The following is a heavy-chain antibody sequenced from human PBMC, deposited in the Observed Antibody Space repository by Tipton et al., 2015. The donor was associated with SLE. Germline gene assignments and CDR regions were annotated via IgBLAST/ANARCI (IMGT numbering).Heavy chain of an antibody. D-gene: IGHD3-10*01. CDR2: ISGSGGST. V-gene: IGHV3-23*01. CDR1: GFTFSSYA. Sequence: SLRLSCAASGFTFSSYAMSWVRQAPGKGLEWVSAISGSGGSTYYADSVKGRFTISRDNSKNTLYLQMSSLRAEDTGVYYCVKDRIAITMVRGVFDYWGQGTLVTVSS. J-gene: IGHJ4*02. CDR3: VKDRIAITMVRGVFDY.